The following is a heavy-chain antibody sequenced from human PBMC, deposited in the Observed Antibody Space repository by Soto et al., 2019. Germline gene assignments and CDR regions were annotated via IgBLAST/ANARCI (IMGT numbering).Heavy chain of an antibody. V-gene: IGHV4-31*03. Sequence: QVQLQESGPGLVKPSQTLSLTCTVSGGSISSGAYYWSWIRQHPGKGLEWIGYIYYSGNTNYNPSPKSRVTLSGDTSKNQFSLKLSSVTAADTAVYYCARVPPRMAFDILGQGTMVTVSS. CDR1: GGSISSGAYY. J-gene: IGHJ3*02. CDR3: ARVPPRMAFDI. CDR2: IYYSGNT. D-gene: IGHD2-15*01.